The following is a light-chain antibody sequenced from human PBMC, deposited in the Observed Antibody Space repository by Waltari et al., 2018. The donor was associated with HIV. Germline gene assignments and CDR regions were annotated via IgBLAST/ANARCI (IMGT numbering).Light chain of an antibody. V-gene: IGKV3-20*01. CDR3: HHYGSSPPSDT. CDR2: GAS. CDR1: QSLSSSY. J-gene: IGKJ4*01. Sequence: EVVLTLSPGTLALSRGERATLSCRASQSLSSSYLAWYQQKPGQAPRLLIYGASSRATGIPDRFSGSGSGTDFTLTISRLEPEDFAVYYCHHYGSSPPSDTFGGGTKVAIK.